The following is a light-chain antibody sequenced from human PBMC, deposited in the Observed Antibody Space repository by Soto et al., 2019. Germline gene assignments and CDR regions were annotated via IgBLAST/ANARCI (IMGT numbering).Light chain of an antibody. Sequence: IVLTQSPGTLSLSPGERATLSCRASQSVSNYLAWYQRKPGQAPRLLIYGASSRATGIPDRFSGSGSGTDFTLTISRLEPEEFAVYYCKQERGAHPTFGQGTKVDIK. CDR3: KQERGAHPT. CDR1: QSVSNY. J-gene: IGKJ1*01. CDR2: GAS. V-gene: IGKV3-20*01.